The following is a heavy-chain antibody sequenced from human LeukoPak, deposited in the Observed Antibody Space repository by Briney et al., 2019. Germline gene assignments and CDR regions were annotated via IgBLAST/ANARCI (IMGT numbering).Heavy chain of an antibody. CDR1: GDSISSNNYY. CDR3: ASGSYSSGWYPYFEF. V-gene: IGHV4-39*01. D-gene: IGHD6-19*01. J-gene: IGHJ4*02. Sequence: SETLSLTCTVSGDSISSNNYYWGWIRQPPGKGLEWIGSIYYSGSTYYNPSLKSRVTMSVDKSKNQFSLKLTSVTAADTAVYYCASGSYSSGWYPYFEFWGQGTLETVSS. CDR2: IYYSGST.